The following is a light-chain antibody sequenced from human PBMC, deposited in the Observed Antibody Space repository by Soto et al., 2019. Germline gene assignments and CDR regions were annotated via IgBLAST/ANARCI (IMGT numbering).Light chain of an antibody. CDR2: DAS. CDR1: HRVNTY. CDR3: QQYNNWPPT. V-gene: IGKV3-15*01. Sequence: EILMTQSPATLSVSPGEGATLSCRASHRVNTYLAWYQQRPGQAPRLLIYDASTRATGIPARFSGSGSGTEFTLTISSLQSEDFAVYYCQQYNNWPPTFGGGTKVDIK. J-gene: IGKJ4*01.